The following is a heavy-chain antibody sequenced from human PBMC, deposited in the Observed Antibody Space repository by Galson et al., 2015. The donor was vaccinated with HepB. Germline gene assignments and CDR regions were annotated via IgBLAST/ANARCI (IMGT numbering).Heavy chain of an antibody. CDR1: GFTFSSYC. V-gene: IGHV3-48*01. CDR2: ISTVSSTM. D-gene: IGHD4-23*01. J-gene: IGHJ2*01. CDR3: VRDQRVATVIPLDWYFDL. Sequence: SLRLSCAASGFTFSSYCMNWVRQAPGKGLEWVAYISTVSSTMYYADSVRGRFTISRDNDKDSLYLQMNNLRAEDTALYYCVRDQRVATVIPLDWYFDLWGRGTLVTVSS.